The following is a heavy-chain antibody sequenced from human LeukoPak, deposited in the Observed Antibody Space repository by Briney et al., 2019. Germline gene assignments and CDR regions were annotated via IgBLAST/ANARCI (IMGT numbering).Heavy chain of an antibody. V-gene: IGHV3-48*02. Sequence: PGGSLRLSCAASGFTFSDYSMNWVRQAPGKGLEWVSYISSSSSTIYYADSVKGRFTISRDNAKNSLYLQMNSLRDEDTAVYYCARGPRQHWYGARSNWFDPWGQGTLVTVSS. CDR1: GFTFSDYS. J-gene: IGHJ5*02. D-gene: IGHD2-8*02. CDR2: ISSSSSTI. CDR3: ARGPRQHWYGARSNWFDP.